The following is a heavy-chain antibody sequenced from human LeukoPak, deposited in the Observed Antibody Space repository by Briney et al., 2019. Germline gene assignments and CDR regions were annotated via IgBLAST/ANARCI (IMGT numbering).Heavy chain of an antibody. Sequence: GRSLRLSCAASGFTFSSFGMHWVRQAPGKGLEWVAVLSYDGSNRYYADSVKGRFTISRDNSKNTLYLQMNSLRAEDTAVYYCAKDASTVTLDADYWGQGTLVTVSS. V-gene: IGHV3-30*18. J-gene: IGHJ4*02. D-gene: IGHD4-17*01. CDR2: LSYDGSNR. CDR1: GFTFSSFG. CDR3: AKDASTVTLDADY.